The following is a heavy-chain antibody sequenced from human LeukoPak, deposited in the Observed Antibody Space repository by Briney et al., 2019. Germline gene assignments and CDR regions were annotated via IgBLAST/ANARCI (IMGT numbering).Heavy chain of an antibody. J-gene: IGHJ4*02. Sequence: GGSPRLSCAASGLTVSNNYMSWVRQAPGKGLEWVSVIHSGGTTNYADSVQGRFTISRDNSKTTVYLHMNSLRAEDTAVYYCARDSDSGYGPFASWGQGTLVTVSS. D-gene: IGHD5-12*01. CDR3: ARDSDSGYGPFAS. V-gene: IGHV3-53*01. CDR2: IHSGGTT. CDR1: GLTVSNNY.